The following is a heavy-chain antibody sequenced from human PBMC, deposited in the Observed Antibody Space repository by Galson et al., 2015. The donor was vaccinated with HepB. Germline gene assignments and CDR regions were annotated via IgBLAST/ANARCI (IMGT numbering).Heavy chain of an antibody. CDR1: GGTFSSYA. J-gene: IGHJ4*02. Sequence: SVKVSCKASGGTFSSYAISWVRQAPGQGLEWMGRIIPILGIANYAQKFQGRATITADKSTSTAYMELSSLRSEDTAVYYCARGASRAAYYFDYWGQGTLVTVSS. CDR2: IIPILGIA. V-gene: IGHV1-69*04. CDR3: ARGASRAAYYFDY. D-gene: IGHD6-25*01.